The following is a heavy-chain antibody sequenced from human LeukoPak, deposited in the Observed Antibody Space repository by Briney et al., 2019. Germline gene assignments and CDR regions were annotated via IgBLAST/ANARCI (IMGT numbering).Heavy chain of an antibody. Sequence: PGGSLRLSCAASGFTFSNAWMSWVRQAPGKGLEWVVRIKSKTDGGTTDYAAPVKGRFTISRDDSKNTLYLQMNSLKTEDTAVYYCTTTTHDFWSGYYIPNDYWGQRTLVTLSS. CDR3: TTTTHDFWSGYYIPNDY. D-gene: IGHD3-3*01. J-gene: IGHJ4*02. CDR1: GFTFSNAW. CDR2: IKSKTDGGTT. V-gene: IGHV3-15*01.